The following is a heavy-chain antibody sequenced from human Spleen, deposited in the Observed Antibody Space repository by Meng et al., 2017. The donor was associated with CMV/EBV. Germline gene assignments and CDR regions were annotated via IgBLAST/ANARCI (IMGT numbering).Heavy chain of an antibody. CDR1: GYNFTNYW. J-gene: IGHJ4*02. CDR3: ARHGEQLWLIDDGDY. V-gene: IGHV5-51*01. Sequence: GESLKISCKGSGYNFTNYWIGWVRQKPGKGLEWMGLIHPGDSDTRYSPSFQVQVTISVDKSLSTAYLQWSSLKASDTAMYYCARHGEQLWLIDDGDYWGQGTLVTVSS. D-gene: IGHD1/OR15-1a*01. CDR2: IHPGDSDT.